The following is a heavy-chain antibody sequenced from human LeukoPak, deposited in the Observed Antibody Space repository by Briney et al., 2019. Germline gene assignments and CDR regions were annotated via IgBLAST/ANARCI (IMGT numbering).Heavy chain of an antibody. D-gene: IGHD7-27*01. J-gene: IGHJ6*02. CDR1: GFTVSSNY. V-gene: IGHV3-53*01. Sequence: GGSLRLSCAASGFTVSSNYTSWVRQAPGKGLEWVSVIYSGGNTYYADSVKGRFTISRDNSKNTLYLQMNSLRAEDTAVYYCARNFWGSYYYYGMDVWGQGTTVTVSS. CDR3: ARNFWGSYYYYGMDV. CDR2: IYSGGNT.